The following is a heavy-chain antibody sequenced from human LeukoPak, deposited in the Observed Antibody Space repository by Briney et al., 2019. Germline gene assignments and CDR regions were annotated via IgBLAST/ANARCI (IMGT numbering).Heavy chain of an antibody. V-gene: IGHV3-23*01. CDR2: LSGSGTAT. J-gene: IGHJ6*03. Sequence: SGGSLRLSCEASQFTFSRFAMSWIRQAPGTGLEWVSTLSGSGTATYYADSVKGRFTTSRGNSKDTLYLQMDNLRADDTAVYYCAKHLGSHSFLFYYMDVWGTGTSVIVSS. D-gene: IGHD2-21*01. CDR1: QFTFSRFA. CDR3: AKHLGSHSFLFYYMDV.